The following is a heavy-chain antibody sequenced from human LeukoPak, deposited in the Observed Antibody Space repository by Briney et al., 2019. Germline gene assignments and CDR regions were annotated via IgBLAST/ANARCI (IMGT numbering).Heavy chain of an antibody. CDR2: TGPDGKKT. CDR3: ARQMVEGQQNYYMDV. Sequence: GGSLRLSCAASGCTFNRYGMHWVRQAPGKGLEWVAFTGPDGKKTFYGDSLNGRFTISRDNFEDTVFLQMNTMRAEDTAVYYCARQMVEGQQNYYMDVWGNGTTVTVSS. V-gene: IGHV3-33*01. CDR1: GCTFNRYG. J-gene: IGHJ6*03. D-gene: IGHD2-15*01.